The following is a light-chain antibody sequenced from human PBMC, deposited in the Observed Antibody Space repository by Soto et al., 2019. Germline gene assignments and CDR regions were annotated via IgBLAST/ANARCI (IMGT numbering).Light chain of an antibody. J-gene: IGKJ5*01. CDR2: AAA. Sequence: DIQMTQSPSSLSASVGDRVTITCRASQSIGSYLNWYHQKPGKAPKRLIYAAANLQSGVPSRFSGSGSGTDFTLTISSLQTEDFATYYCQQSYSTPTFGQGTRLEIK. V-gene: IGKV1-39*01. CDR3: QQSYSTPT. CDR1: QSIGSY.